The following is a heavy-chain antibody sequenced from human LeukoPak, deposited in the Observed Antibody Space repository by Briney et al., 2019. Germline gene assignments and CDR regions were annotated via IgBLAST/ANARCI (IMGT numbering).Heavy chain of an antibody. J-gene: IGHJ4*02. V-gene: IGHV3-30*02. CDR1: GFTFSNDG. CDR2: VRYDGSGE. D-gene: IGHD6-19*01. CDR3: AKVGSGLYGVDF. Sequence: PGGSLRLSCAASGFTFSNDGMHWVRQAPGKGLEWVTFVRYDGSGEYYAESVKGQFTISRDNSKSTVFLRMKSLRVEDTAIYYCAKVGSGLYGVDFWVQGTLVTVSS.